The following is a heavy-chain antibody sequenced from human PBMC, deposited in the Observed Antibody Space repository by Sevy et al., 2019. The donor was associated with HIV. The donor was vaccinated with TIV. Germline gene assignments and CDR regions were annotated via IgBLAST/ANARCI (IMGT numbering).Heavy chain of an antibody. D-gene: IGHD3-10*01. CDR3: ARDSTMVRAIFDY. Sequence: GGSLRLSCAASGFTFSSYAMHWVRQAPGKGLEWVAVISYDGINKYYADSVKGRFTISRDNSKNTLYLQMNSLRAEDTAVYYCARDSTMVRAIFDYWGQGTLVTVSS. V-gene: IGHV3-30-3*01. J-gene: IGHJ4*02. CDR1: GFTFSSYA. CDR2: ISYDGINK.